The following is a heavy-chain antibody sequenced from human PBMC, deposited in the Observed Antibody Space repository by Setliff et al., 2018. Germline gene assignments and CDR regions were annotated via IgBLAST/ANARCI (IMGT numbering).Heavy chain of an antibody. V-gene: IGHV1-8*03. CDR1: GYAFTGYD. Sequence: ASVKVSCKASGYAFTGYDINWVRRATGQGLEWMGWMNPNSGNTGYAQKFQGRVTITRKTSIRTAYMELSSLRSAATAVYYCARVKVIVGATPRTYYMDVWGKGTTVTVSS. CDR2: MNPNSGNT. D-gene: IGHD1-26*01. CDR3: ARVKVIVGATPRTYYMDV. J-gene: IGHJ6*03.